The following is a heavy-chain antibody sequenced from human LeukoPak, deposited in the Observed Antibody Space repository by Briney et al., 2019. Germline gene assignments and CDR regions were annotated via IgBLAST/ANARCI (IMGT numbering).Heavy chain of an antibody. Sequence: PGRSLRLSCTASGFTFGDYAMSWVRQAPGKGLEWVGFIRSKAYGGTTEYAASVKGRFTISRDDSKSIAYLQMNSLKTEDTAVYYCTREYCSGGSRYEYYFDYWGQGTLVTVSS. CDR2: IRSKAYGGTT. D-gene: IGHD2-15*01. CDR1: GFTFGDYA. J-gene: IGHJ4*02. V-gene: IGHV3-49*04. CDR3: TREYCSGGSRYEYYFDY.